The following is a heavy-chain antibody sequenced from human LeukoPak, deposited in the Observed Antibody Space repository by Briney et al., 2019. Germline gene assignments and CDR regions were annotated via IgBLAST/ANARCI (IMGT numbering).Heavy chain of an antibody. CDR3: ARTVIIAVAEDY. J-gene: IGHJ4*02. Sequence: ASVKVSCKASGYTFTGHYMHWVRQAPGQGLEWMGWINPNSGGTNYAQKLQGRVTMTTDTSTSTAYMELRSLRSDDTAVYYCARTVIIAVAEDYWGQGTLVTVSS. D-gene: IGHD6-19*01. V-gene: IGHV1-2*02. CDR2: INPNSGGT. CDR1: GYTFTGHY.